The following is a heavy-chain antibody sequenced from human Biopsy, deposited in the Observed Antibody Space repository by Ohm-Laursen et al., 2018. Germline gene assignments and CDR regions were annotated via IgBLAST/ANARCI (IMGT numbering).Heavy chain of an antibody. CDR3: ARRGSGGRSFDY. V-gene: IGHV4-59*08. Sequence: SQTLSLTCAVYGESFNGYYWSWIRQAPGKGLEWIGFISNSGNTNYNPSLKSRVTISADTSKNQFSLKLGSVTVADTAVFYCARRGSGGRSFDYWGQGSLVTVSS. D-gene: IGHD2-15*01. CDR2: ISNSGNT. J-gene: IGHJ4*02. CDR1: GESFNGYY.